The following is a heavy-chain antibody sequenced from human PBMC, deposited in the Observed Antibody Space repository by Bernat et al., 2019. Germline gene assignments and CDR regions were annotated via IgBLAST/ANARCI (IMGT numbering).Heavy chain of an antibody. D-gene: IGHD1-20*01. CDR3: AGSNWNDQTVP. V-gene: IGHV3-53*02. CDR1: GFIVSSHY. CDR2: IYSGGST. J-gene: IGHJ5*02. Sequence: EVQLVETGGGLIQPGGSLRLSCAASGFIVSSHYMSWVRQAPGKGLEWVSVIYSGGSTYYADSVKGRFTISRDNSKKTLYLQMNSLRAEDTAVYYCAGSNWNDQTVPWGQGTLVTVSS.